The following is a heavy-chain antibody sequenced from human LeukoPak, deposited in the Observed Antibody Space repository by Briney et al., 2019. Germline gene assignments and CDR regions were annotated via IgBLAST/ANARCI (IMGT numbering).Heavy chain of an antibody. Sequence: GGSLRLSCVASGFTFSSYWMSWVRQAPGRGLEWVANIKKDGSEKYYVDSVKGRFTISTDNAKNSLYLQMNSLRAEDTAVYYCARDAYYDFWSGYPRYFDYWGQGTLVTVSS. CDR2: IKKDGSEK. CDR1: GFTFSSYW. J-gene: IGHJ4*02. CDR3: ARDAYYDFWSGYPRYFDY. D-gene: IGHD3-3*01. V-gene: IGHV3-7*01.